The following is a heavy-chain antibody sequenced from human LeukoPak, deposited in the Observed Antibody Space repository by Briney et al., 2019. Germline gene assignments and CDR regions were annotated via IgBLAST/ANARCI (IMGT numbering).Heavy chain of an antibody. J-gene: IGHJ6*03. CDR2: VYYSGTT. D-gene: IGHD1-7*01. V-gene: IGHV4-39*01. CDR1: GGSVSSSSSY. Sequence: SETLSLTCTVSGGSVSSSSSYWAWIRQPPGRGLEWIGSVYYSGTTYYNTSLESRVTISEDTSRNRFSLTLSSVTAADTAVYYCVRQNSDYYYYYLDVWGEGTTVIVSS. CDR3: VRQNSDYYYYYLDV.